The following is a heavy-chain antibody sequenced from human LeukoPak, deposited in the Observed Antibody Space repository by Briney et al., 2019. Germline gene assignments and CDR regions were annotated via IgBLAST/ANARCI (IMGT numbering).Heavy chain of an antibody. J-gene: IGHJ4*02. CDR1: GYRFTSYW. V-gene: IGHV5-51*01. D-gene: IGHD6-6*01. CDR3: ARRDSSSSPLDY. CDR2: IFPGGSDT. Sequence: GESLKISCKGSGYRFTSYWIVWVRQMPGRGLEWMGIIFPGGSDTKYSPSFQGQVTISADRSVTTAYLQWTSLKTSDTAKYYCARRDSSSSPLDYWGQGTLVTVSS.